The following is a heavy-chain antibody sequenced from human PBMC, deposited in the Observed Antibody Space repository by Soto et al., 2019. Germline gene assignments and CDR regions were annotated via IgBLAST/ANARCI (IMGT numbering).Heavy chain of an antibody. CDR1: GFTFNTAW. Sequence: EVQLAESGGDLVKPGGSLRLSCAASGFTFNTAWMNWVRQTPGKGLEWVARIKSKNNGGKIDYAEPVKGSFTVSSDDSKNTLYLEMNGLPMEGTAVYYCAAELRDWGDYAFDYWGKGNRVSVSS. D-gene: IGHD2-21*01. V-gene: IGHV3-15*07. J-gene: IGHJ4*02. CDR2: IKSKNNGGKI. CDR3: AAELRDWGDYAFDY.